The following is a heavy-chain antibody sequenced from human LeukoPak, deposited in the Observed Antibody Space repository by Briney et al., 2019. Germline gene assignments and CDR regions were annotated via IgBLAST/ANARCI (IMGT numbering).Heavy chain of an antibody. J-gene: IGHJ4*02. CDR3: AKDTLPEGYFDY. V-gene: IGHV3-30-3*01. CDR1: GFTFSSYA. CDR2: ISYDGSNK. Sequence: GRSLRLSCAASGFTFSSYAMHWVRQAPGKGLEWVAVISYDGSNKYYADSVKGRFTISRDNSKNTLYLQMNSLRAEDTAVYYCAKDTLPEGYFDYWGQGTLVTVSS.